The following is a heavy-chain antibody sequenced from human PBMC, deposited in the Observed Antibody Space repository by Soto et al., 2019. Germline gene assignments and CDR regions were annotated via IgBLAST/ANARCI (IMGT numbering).Heavy chain of an antibody. CDR3: ARSSGYYYLEY. Sequence: GASVKVSCKASGYTFTNYAMHWVRKAPGQRLEWMGWINAGNGNTKYSQQFQGRVTITRDTSASTAYMELSSLRSEDTAVYYCARSSGYYYLEYWGQGTLVTVSS. V-gene: IGHV1-3*01. J-gene: IGHJ4*02. D-gene: IGHD3-22*01. CDR1: GYTFTNYA. CDR2: INAGNGNT.